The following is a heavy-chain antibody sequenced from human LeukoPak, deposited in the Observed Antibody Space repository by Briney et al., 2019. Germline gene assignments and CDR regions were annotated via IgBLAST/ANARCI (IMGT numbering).Heavy chain of an antibody. CDR3: AKHRLITVVSSADY. CDR1: GITFSSYA. D-gene: IGHD4-23*01. CDR2: ISGSGGIT. V-gene: IGHV3-23*01. Sequence: GGSLRLSCAASGITFSSYAMNWVRQAPEKGLEWVSGISGSGGITYYAGSVKGRFTVSRDNSNNTLYLQMNSLRAEDTAVYYCAKHRLITVVSSADYWGQGALVIVSS. J-gene: IGHJ4*02.